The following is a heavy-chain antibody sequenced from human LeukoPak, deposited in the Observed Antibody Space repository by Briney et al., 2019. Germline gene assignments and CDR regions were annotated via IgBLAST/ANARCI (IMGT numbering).Heavy chain of an antibody. CDR1: GFTVTNDY. J-gene: IGHJ4*02. D-gene: IGHD5-12*01. CDR2: IYSGGST. Sequence: GGSLRLSCAVSGFTVTNDYMNWVRQAPGKGLEWVSIIYSGGSTYYADSVKGRFTISRDNSKNTLYLQMNSLRVDDTAVYYCAKGRDSGYDRPYYFDNWGQGTLVTVSS. CDR3: AKGRDSGYDRPYYFDN. V-gene: IGHV3-66*01.